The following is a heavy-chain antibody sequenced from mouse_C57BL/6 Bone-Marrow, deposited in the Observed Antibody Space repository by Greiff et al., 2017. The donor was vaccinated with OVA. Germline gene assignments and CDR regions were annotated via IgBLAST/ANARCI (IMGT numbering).Heavy chain of an antibody. V-gene: IGHV1-81*01. Sequence: VQLQPSGAELARPGASVKLSCKASGYTFPSYGISWVKQRTGQGLEWIGENYPRSGNTYYNEKFKGKATLTADNSSSTAYMELRSLTSEDAAVYFCARYGWDRFDYWGQGTTLTVSS. D-gene: IGHD1-2*01. CDR2: NYPRSGNT. CDR3: ARYGWDRFDY. J-gene: IGHJ2*01. CDR1: GYTFPSYG.